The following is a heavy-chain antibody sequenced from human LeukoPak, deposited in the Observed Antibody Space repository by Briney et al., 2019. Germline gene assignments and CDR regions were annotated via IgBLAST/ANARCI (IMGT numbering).Heavy chain of an antibody. CDR3: AKSGTSLNYYYYYMDV. D-gene: IGHD6-13*01. J-gene: IGHJ6*03. V-gene: IGHV3-23*01. CDR2: ISGSGGST. CDR1: GFTFSSYA. Sequence: GGSLRLSCAASGFTFSSYAMSWVRQAPGKGLEWVSAISGSGGSTYYADSVKGRFTISRVNSKNTLYLQMNSLRAEDTAVYYCAKSGTSLNYYYYYMDVWGKGTTVTVSS.